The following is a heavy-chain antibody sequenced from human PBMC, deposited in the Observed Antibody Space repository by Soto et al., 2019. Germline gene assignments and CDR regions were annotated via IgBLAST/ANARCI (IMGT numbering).Heavy chain of an antibody. CDR3: ARFSMVVVATVDNWFDP. D-gene: IGHD2-15*01. V-gene: IGHV5-51*01. CDR2: IYPGDSDT. Sequence: PXESLKINCQCSGCSFTSYWIGLVLQMPGKGLEWMGIIYPGDSDTRYSPSFQGQVTISADKSISTAYLQWSSLKASDTAMYYCARFSMVVVATVDNWFDPWGQGTLVTVSS. J-gene: IGHJ5*02. CDR1: GCSFTSYW.